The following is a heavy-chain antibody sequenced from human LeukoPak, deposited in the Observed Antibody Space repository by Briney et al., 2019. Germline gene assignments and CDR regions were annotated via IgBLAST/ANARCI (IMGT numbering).Heavy chain of an antibody. CDR3: AKVGGTRNYYMDV. CDR1: GFTVSSNS. J-gene: IGHJ6*03. V-gene: IGHV3-53*01. D-gene: IGHD1-1*01. Sequence: GGSLRLSCTVSGFTVSSNSMSWVRQAPGKGLEWVSFIYSDNTHYSDSVKGRFTISRDNAKNSLFLQMNSLRAEDTAVYYCAKVGGTRNYYMDVWGKGTTVTISS. CDR2: IYSDNT.